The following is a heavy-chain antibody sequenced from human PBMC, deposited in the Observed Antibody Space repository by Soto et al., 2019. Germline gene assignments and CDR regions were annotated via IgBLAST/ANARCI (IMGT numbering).Heavy chain of an antibody. D-gene: IGHD3-10*01. CDR1: GYTFTGYY. Sequence: ASVKVSCKASGYTFTGYYMHWVRQAPGQGLEWMGWINPNSGGTNYAQKFQGRVTMTRDTSISTAYMELSRLRSDDTAVYYCARDRRVLLWFGESPPLDYWGQGTLVTVSS. CDR3: ARDRRVLLWFGESPPLDY. CDR2: INPNSGGT. V-gene: IGHV1-2*02. J-gene: IGHJ4*02.